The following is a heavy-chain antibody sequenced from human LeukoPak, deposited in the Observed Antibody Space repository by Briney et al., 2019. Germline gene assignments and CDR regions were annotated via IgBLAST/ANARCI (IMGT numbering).Heavy chain of an antibody. CDR1: GYTFTSYD. CDR2: MNPNSGNT. V-gene: IGHV1-8*03. D-gene: IGHD3-3*01. CDR3: ARAIEYDFWSGYYFNYYDRVTDAFDI. J-gene: IGHJ3*02. Sequence: ASVKVSCKASGYTFTSYDINWVRQATGQGLEWMGWMNPNSGNTGYAQKFQGRVTITRNTSISTAYMELSSLRSEDTAVYYCARAIEYDFWSGYYFNYYDRVTDAFDIWGQGTMVTVSS.